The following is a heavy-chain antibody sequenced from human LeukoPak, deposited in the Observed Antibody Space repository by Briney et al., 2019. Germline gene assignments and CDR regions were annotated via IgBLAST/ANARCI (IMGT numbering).Heavy chain of an antibody. V-gene: IGHV1-46*01. D-gene: IGHD3-16*02. CDR2: INPSGGST. CDR1: GYTFTSYY. CDR3: AKDLFPLPIMITFGGVIVEGWNWFDP. J-gene: IGHJ5*02. Sequence: ASVKVSCKASGYTFTSYYMHWVRQAPGQGLEWMGIINPSGGSTSYAQKFQGRVTMTRDTSTSTVYMELSSLRSEDTAVYYCAKDLFPLPIMITFGGVIVEGWNWFDPWGQGTLVTVSS.